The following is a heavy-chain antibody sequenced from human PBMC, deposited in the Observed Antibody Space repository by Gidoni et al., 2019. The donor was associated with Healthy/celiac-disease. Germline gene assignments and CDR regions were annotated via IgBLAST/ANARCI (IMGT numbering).Heavy chain of an antibody. CDR2: TRNKANSYTT. Sequence: EVQLVDSGGGLVQPGGSLRLSWAASGFTVSDHYMDWVRQAPGKGLEWVGRTRNKANSYTTEYAASVKGRFTITRDDSKNSLYLQMNSLKTEDTAVYYCTSSGSYYGAYWGQGTLVTVSS. D-gene: IGHD1-26*01. J-gene: IGHJ4*02. CDR3: TSSGSYYGAY. CDR1: GFTVSDHY. V-gene: IGHV3-72*01.